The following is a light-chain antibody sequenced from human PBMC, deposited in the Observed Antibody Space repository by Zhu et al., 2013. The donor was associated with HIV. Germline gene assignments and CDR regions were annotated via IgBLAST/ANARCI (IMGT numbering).Light chain of an antibody. CDR1: QNIDTF. V-gene: IGKV3-11*01. CDR2: GAS. Sequence: EVVLTQSPVTLSLSAGERATLSCRASQNIDTFLAWYQQKPGQAPRLLIYGASNRATAIPDRFGGSGSGTDFFFTISRLEPEDFAVYYCQQYNNWPRTFGQGTKVEIK. J-gene: IGKJ1*01. CDR3: QQYNNWPRT.